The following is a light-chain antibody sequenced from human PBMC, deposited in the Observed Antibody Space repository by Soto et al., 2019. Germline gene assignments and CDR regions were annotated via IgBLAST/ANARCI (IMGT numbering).Light chain of an antibody. CDR3: QQYGSSPWT. J-gene: IGKJ1*01. Sequence: EIVFTQSPVTLSLSPGERATLSCRASQSVSSDYLAWYQQKPGQAPRLLIYGASSRATGIPDRFSGSGSGTDFTLTISRLEPEDFAVYYCQQYGSSPWTFGQGTKVDI. CDR2: GAS. CDR1: QSVSSDY. V-gene: IGKV3-20*01.